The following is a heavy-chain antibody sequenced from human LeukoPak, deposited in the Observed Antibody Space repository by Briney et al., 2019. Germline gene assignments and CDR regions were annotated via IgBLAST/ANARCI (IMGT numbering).Heavy chain of an antibody. V-gene: IGHV3-30-3*01. Sequence: GGSLRLSCAASGFTFGSYAMHWVRQAPGKGLEWVAVISYDGSNKYYADSVKGRFTISRDNSKNTLYLQMSSLRAEDTAVYYCVRARPPYYDFWSGLDYWGQGTLVTVSS. D-gene: IGHD3-3*01. J-gene: IGHJ4*02. CDR3: VRARPPYYDFWSGLDY. CDR2: ISYDGSNK. CDR1: GFTFGSYA.